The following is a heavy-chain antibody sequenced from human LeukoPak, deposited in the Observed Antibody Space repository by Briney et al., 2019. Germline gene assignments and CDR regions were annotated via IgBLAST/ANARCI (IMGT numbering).Heavy chain of an antibody. CDR2: ISASNGNT. V-gene: IGHV1-18*01. CDR3: ARKALNLGALGY. Sequence: ASVKVSCKASGYTFINYGVTWVRQAPGQGLEWMGWISASNGNTNYAQKLQGRVTMTTDTSTSTAYMELRSLRSDDTAVYYCARKALNLGALGYWGQGTLVTVSS. D-gene: IGHD3-16*01. CDR1: GYTFINYG. J-gene: IGHJ4*02.